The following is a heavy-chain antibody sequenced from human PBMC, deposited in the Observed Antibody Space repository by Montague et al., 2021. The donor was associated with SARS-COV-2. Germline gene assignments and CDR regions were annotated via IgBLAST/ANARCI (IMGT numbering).Heavy chain of an antibody. CDR2: ICYSGST. CDR1: GGSISNYY. D-gene: IGHD3-22*01. Sequence: SETLSLTCTVSGGSISNYYWSWIRQPPGRGLEWIGYICYSGSTDYSPSLKSRVTISLDTSKNQFSLKVTSVTAADTAVYYCARGGGYYNYGLDVWGSGTTVTVSS. J-gene: IGHJ6*04. V-gene: IGHV4-59*01. CDR3: ARGGGYYNYGLDV.